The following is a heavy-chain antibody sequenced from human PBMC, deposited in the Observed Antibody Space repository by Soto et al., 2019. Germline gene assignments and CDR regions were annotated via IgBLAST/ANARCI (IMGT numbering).Heavy chain of an antibody. V-gene: IGHV1-69*01. D-gene: IGHD6-13*01. CDR3: AASDSSSWEHDY. CDR2: IIPIFETA. J-gene: IGHJ4*02. CDR1: GDAFSSYA. Sequence: QGQLVKSGAEMKKPGSSLKVSCKVSGDAFSSYAISWVRQAPGEGLEWVGGIIPIFETANYAQNFQGRVPIPAVESTTTAYLEATRLRPQNTAVFYCAASDSSSWEHDYWGQGILMPVSS.